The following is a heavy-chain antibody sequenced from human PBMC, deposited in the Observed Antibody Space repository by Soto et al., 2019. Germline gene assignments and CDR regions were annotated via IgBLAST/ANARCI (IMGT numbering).Heavy chain of an antibody. J-gene: IGHJ5*02. Sequence: SETLSLTCTVSGGYIKNYYWSWIRQPAGKGLEWIGRIYSTGSTNYNASLKSRVTMSVDTSNNQFSLRLRSVTAADTAVYYCARDEYYDSNNWFDTWGQGTLVTVSS. CDR2: IYSTGST. CDR3: ARDEYYDSNNWFDT. V-gene: IGHV4-4*07. D-gene: IGHD3-22*01. CDR1: GGYIKNYY.